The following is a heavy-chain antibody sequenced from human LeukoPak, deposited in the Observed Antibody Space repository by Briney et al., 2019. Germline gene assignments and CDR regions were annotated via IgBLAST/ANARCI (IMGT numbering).Heavy chain of an antibody. CDR3: ARHDYGDYGAFDF. V-gene: IGHV4-30-4*01. D-gene: IGHD4-17*01. J-gene: IGHJ3*01. CDR2: IYYSGGS. Sequence: SQTLSLTCSVSGGSISSGDYYWSWIRQPPGKGLEWIGYIYYSGGSYYSPSLESRVTISQDTSYNRFSLRLNSVTAADTAVYYCARHDYGDYGAFDFWGQGTLVTVSS. CDR1: GGSISSGDYY.